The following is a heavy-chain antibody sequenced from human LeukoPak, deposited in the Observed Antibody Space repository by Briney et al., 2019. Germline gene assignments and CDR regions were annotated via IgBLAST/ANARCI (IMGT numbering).Heavy chain of an antibody. CDR3: ARAQVVVAAPRYYYYYMDV. J-gene: IGHJ6*03. D-gene: IGHD2-15*01. Sequence: SETLSLTCTVSGGSISSSDYYWVWIRQPPGKGLEWIGSIYYSGSTYYNPSLKSRVTMSVDTSKNQFSLKLTSVTAPDTAVYYCARAQVVVAAPRYYYYYMDVWGKGTTVTVSS. CDR2: IYYSGST. CDR1: GGSISSSDYY. V-gene: IGHV4-39*01.